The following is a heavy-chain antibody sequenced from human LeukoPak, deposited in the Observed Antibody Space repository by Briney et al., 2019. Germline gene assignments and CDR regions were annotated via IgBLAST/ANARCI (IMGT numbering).Heavy chain of an antibody. CDR2: IYSGGST. CDR3: ARGSGPRLFDY. CDR1: GFTFSSYG. V-gene: IGHV3-NL1*01. Sequence: GRSLRLSCAASGFTFSSYGMHWVRQAPGKGLEWVSVIYSGGSTYYADSVKGRFTISRDNSKNTLYLQMNSLRAEDTAVYYCARGSGPRLFDYWGQGTLVTVSS. J-gene: IGHJ4*02. D-gene: IGHD3-10*01.